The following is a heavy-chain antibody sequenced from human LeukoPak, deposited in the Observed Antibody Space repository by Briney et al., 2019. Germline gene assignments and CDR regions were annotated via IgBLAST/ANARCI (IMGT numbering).Heavy chain of an antibody. CDR3: AKFHGYRSTWSPLDY. D-gene: IGHD6-13*01. CDR2: ISYDGSNK. Sequence: GGSLRLSCAASGFTFSSYGMHWVRQAPGKGLEWVAVISYDGSNKYYADSVKGRFTISRDNSKNTLYLQMNSLRPEDTAVYYCAKFHGYRSTWSPLDYWGQGTLVPVSS. J-gene: IGHJ4*02. CDR1: GFTFSSYG. V-gene: IGHV3-30*18.